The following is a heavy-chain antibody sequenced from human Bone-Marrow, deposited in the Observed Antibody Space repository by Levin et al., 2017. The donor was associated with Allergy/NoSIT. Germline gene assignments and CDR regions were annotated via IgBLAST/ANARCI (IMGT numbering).Heavy chain of an antibody. CDR2: INAGNGNT. D-gene: IGHD6-13*01. V-gene: IGHV1-3*01. J-gene: IGHJ4*02. Sequence: AASVKVSCKASGYTFTNYAIHWVRQAPGQRLEWMGWINAGNGNTKYSQNFQDRVTITRDTSASTAYMELSSLTSEDTAVYYCARDLGIAAAGYLDYWGQGTLVTVSS. CDR3: ARDLGIAAAGYLDY. CDR1: GYTFTNYA.